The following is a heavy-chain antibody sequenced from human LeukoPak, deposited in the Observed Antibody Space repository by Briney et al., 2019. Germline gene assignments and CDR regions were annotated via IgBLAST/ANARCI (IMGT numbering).Heavy chain of an antibody. CDR1: GGTFNNYA. CDR3: ARIMEYCSSTSCYYGMDV. Sequence: ASVKVSCKTYGGTFNNYAINWVRQAPGQGLEWMGGIIPLFRTANYAQNFQGRVTITADDSTRTAYMELSSLRSEDTAVYYCARIMEYCSSTSCYYGMDVWGQGTTVTVSS. V-gene: IGHV1-69*01. D-gene: IGHD2-2*01. J-gene: IGHJ6*02. CDR2: IIPLFRTA.